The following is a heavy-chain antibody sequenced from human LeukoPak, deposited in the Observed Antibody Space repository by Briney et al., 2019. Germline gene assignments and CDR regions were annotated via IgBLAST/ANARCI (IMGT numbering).Heavy chain of an antibody. CDR2: INPNSGGT. Sequence: GAPVKVSCKASGYTFTGYYMHWVRQAPGQGLEWMGWINPNSGGTNYAQKFQGRVTMTRDTSISTAYMELSRLRSDDTAVYYCAREYCSGGSCHYYFDYWGQGTLVTVSS. J-gene: IGHJ4*02. D-gene: IGHD2-15*01. CDR1: GYTFTGYY. CDR3: AREYCSGGSCHYYFDY. V-gene: IGHV1-2*02.